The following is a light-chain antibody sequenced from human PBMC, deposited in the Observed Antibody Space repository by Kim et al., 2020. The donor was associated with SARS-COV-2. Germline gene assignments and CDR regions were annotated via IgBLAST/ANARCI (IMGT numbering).Light chain of an antibody. V-gene: IGLV3-21*04. Sequence: PGKTAMMTCGGNNIGSKSVHWYQQKPGQATVLVIYYDSDRPSGIPERFSGSNSGNTATLTISRVEAGDEADYYCQVWDSSSDHPYVFGTGTKVTVL. CDR2: YDS. CDR3: QVWDSSSDHPYV. CDR1: NIGSKS. J-gene: IGLJ1*01.